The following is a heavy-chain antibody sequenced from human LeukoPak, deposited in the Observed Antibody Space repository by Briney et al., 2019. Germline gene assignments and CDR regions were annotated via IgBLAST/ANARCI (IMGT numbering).Heavy chain of an antibody. CDR3: ARKQWVMYYFDS. CDR2: FYYSEST. D-gene: IGHD6-19*01. CDR1: GGSISISNYY. J-gene: IGHJ4*02. Sequence: PSETLSLTCTVSGGSISISNYYWGWLRQPPGKGLEWIGSFYYSESTYYNPSLKSRVTISVDTSKSQFSLKLSSVTAADTAVYYCARKQWVMYYFDSWGQGTLVTVSS. V-gene: IGHV4-39*01.